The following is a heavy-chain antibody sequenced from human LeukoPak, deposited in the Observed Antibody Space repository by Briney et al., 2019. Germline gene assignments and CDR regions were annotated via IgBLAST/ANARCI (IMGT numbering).Heavy chain of an antibody. D-gene: IGHD3-22*01. V-gene: IGHV1-24*01. CDR1: GYTLTELS. CDR2: FGPEDGET. J-gene: IGHJ4*02. Sequence: ASVKVSCKVSGYTLTELSMHWVRQAPGKGLEWMGGFGPEDGETIYAQKFQGRVTMTEDTSTDTAYMELSSLRSEDTAVYYCARGGDYYDSSGYFGFHYWGQGTLVTVSS. CDR3: ARGGDYYDSSGYFGFHY.